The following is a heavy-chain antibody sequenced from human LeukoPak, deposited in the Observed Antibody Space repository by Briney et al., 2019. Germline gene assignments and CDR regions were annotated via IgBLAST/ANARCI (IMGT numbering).Heavy chain of an antibody. J-gene: IGHJ4*02. D-gene: IGHD3-9*01. Sequence: GGSLRLSCAASGFTFSSYWMSWVRQAPGRGLEWVANIKQDGSEKYYVDSVKGRFTISRDNAKNSLYLQMNSLRAEDTAVYYCARVPRGYDILTGYYPLYFDYWGQGTLVTVSS. CDR1: GFTFSSYW. CDR2: IKQDGSEK. CDR3: ARVPRGYDILTGYYPLYFDY. V-gene: IGHV3-7*03.